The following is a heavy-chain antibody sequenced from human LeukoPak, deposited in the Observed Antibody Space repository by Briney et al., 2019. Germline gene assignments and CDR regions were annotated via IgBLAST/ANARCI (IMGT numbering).Heavy chain of an antibody. CDR1: GFTFSNFG. Sequence: GGSLRLSCAASGFTFSNFGMHWVRQAPGKGLEWVSAIGENGATYYAESVKGRFTISRDTSRNTLYLQMNSLRAEDTAVYNCARHSSQGTFDNWGQGTLVTVSS. CDR3: ARHSSQGTFDN. D-gene: IGHD1-1*01. V-gene: IGHV3-23*01. J-gene: IGHJ4*02. CDR2: IGENGAT.